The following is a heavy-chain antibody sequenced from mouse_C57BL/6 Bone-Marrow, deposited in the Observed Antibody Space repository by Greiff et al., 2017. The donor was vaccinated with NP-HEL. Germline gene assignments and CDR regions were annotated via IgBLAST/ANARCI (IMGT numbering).Heavy chain of an antibody. J-gene: IGHJ4*01. CDR1: GYSFTGYY. CDR3: AREGQLRLLWAMDY. CDR2: INPSTGGT. D-gene: IGHD3-2*02. Sequence: EVQLQQSGPELVKPGASVKISCKASGYSFTGYYMNWVKQSPEKSLEWIGEINPSTGGTTYNQKFKAKATLTVDKSSSTAYMQLKSLTSEDSAVYYCAREGQLRLLWAMDYWGQGTSVTVSS. V-gene: IGHV1-42*01.